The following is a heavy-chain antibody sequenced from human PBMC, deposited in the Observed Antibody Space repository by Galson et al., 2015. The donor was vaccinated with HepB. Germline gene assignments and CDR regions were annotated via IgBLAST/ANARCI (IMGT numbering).Heavy chain of an antibody. J-gene: IGHJ6*03. Sequence: SLRLSCAASGFTFSSYSMNWVRQAPGKGLEWVSYISSSSSTIYYADSVKGRFTISRDNAKNSLYLQMNSLRDEDTAVYYCAGYGSGSLNPYYYYYMDVWGKGTTVTVSS. CDR2: ISSSSSTI. V-gene: IGHV3-48*02. CDR3: AGYGSGSLNPYYYYYMDV. D-gene: IGHD3-10*01. CDR1: GFTFSSYS.